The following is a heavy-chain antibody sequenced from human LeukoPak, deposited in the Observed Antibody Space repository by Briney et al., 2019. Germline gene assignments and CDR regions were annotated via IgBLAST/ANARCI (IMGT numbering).Heavy chain of an antibody. V-gene: IGHV3-7*04. CDR1: GFTFSSYW. Sequence: GSLRLSCAASGFTFSSYWMSWVRQAPGKGLEWVANIKQDGSEKYYVDSVKGRFTISRDNAKNSLYLQMNSLRAEDTAVYYCARVLVVAATGFWFDPWGQGTLVTVSS. D-gene: IGHD2-15*01. CDR3: ARVLVVAATGFWFDP. J-gene: IGHJ5*02. CDR2: IKQDGSEK.